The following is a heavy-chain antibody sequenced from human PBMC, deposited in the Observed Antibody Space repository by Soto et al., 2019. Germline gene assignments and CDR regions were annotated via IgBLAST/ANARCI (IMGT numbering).Heavy chain of an antibody. CDR1: GFTFSSYG. CDR2: ISYDGSNK. D-gene: IGHD1-1*01. CDR3: AREIVTTGEYYFDS. V-gene: IGHV3-30*03. J-gene: IGHJ4*02. Sequence: PGGSLRLSCAASGFTFSSYGMHWVRQAPGKGLEWVAVISYDGSNKYYADSVKGRFTISRDNSKNTLYLQMNSLRAEDTAVYYCAREIVTTGEYYFDSWGLGTLVTVSS.